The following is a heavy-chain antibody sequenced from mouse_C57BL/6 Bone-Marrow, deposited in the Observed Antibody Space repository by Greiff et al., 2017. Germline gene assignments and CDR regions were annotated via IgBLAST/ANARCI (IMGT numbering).Heavy chain of an antibody. CDR1: GFNIQDDY. CDR3: TSIYYDYDYAIDD. CDR2: IDPENGDT. Sequence: VQLQQSGAELVRPGASVKLSCTASGFNIQDDYMHWVKQRPEQGLEWIGWIDPENGDTEYASKFQGKATITADTSSNTAYLQLSSLTSEDTAVYYCTSIYYDYDYAIDDWGQGTSVTVSS. J-gene: IGHJ4*01. V-gene: IGHV14-4*01. D-gene: IGHD2-4*01.